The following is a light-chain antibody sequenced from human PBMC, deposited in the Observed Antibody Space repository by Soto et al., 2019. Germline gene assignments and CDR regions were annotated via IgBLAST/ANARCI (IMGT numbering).Light chain of an antibody. CDR1: QSVSSY. V-gene: IGKV3-11*01. CDR3: QQRSNYMYT. J-gene: IGKJ2*01. Sequence: EIVLTQSPATLSLSPGERATLSCRASQSVSSYLAWYQQKPGQAPRLLIYDASNRATGIPARFSGSGSGTDFTRTISSLEPEDFAVYYCQQRSNYMYTFGQGTKLEIK. CDR2: DAS.